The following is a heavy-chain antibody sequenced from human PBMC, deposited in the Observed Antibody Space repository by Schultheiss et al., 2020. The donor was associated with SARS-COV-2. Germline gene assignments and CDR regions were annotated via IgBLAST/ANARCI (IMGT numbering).Heavy chain of an antibody. CDR2: ISSSGSTI. Sequence: GGSLRLSCAASGFTFSDYYMSWIRQAPGKGLEWVSYISSSGSTIYYADSVKGRFTISRDNAKNTLYLQMNSLRAEDTAVYYCARDPGDFWSGAKAGMDVWGQGTTVTVSS. J-gene: IGHJ6*02. D-gene: IGHD3-3*01. V-gene: IGHV3-11*04. CDR3: ARDPGDFWSGAKAGMDV. CDR1: GFTFSDYY.